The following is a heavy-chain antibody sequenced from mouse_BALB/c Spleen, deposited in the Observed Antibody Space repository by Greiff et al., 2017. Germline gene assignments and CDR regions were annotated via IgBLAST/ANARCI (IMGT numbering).Heavy chain of an antibody. CDR1: GFSLTSYG. CDR3: ASHYGSSFYAMDY. D-gene: IGHD1-1*01. J-gene: IGHJ4*01. Sequence: QVQLQQSGPGLVAPSQSLSITCTVSGFSLTSYGVHWVRQPPGKGLEWLGVIWAGGSTNYNSALMSRLSISKDNSKSQVFLKMNSLQTDDTAMYYCASHYGSSFYAMDYWGQGTSVTVSS. CDR2: IWAGGST. V-gene: IGHV2-9*02.